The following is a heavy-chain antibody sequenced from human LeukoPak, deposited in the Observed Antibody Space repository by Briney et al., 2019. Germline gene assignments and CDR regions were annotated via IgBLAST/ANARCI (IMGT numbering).Heavy chain of an antibody. CDR2: ISSDGGST. D-gene: IGHD3-10*01. CDR1: GFTFGDYS. CDR3: AKGRYGSGSFSTPFEY. Sequence: GGSLRLSCAASGFTFGDYSMHWVRQAPGKGLEWVSLISSDGGSTYYADSVKGRFTISRDNSKNSLYVQLNNLRTEDTALYYCAKGRYGSGSFSTPFEYWGQGTLVTVSS. V-gene: IGHV3-43*01. J-gene: IGHJ4*02.